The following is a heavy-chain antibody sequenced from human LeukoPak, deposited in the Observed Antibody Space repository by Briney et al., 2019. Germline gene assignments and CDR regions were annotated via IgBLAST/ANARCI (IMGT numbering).Heavy chain of an antibody. CDR1: GGSFSGYY. CDR2: INHSGST. CDR3: AGGAYCSGGSCYSIS. D-gene: IGHD2-15*01. J-gene: IGHJ4*02. V-gene: IGHV4-34*01. Sequence: SETLSLTCAVYGGSFSGYYWSWIRQPPGTGLEWIGEINHSGSTNYHPSLKRRATMSLDTSKTQFYLTLSSVTAADTAVYYCAGGAYCSGGSCYSISWGQGTLVTVSS.